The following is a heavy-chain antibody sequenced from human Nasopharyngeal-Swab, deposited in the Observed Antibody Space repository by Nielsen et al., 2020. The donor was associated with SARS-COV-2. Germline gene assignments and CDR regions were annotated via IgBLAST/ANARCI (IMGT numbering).Heavy chain of an antibody. Sequence: VRQAPGKGLEWISFISRSAATIYYADSVKGRFTISRDNAKNALYLQLSDLRPEDTAVYYCARNGGPLSDYYFYYAMGVWGQGTSVTVSS. J-gene: IGHJ6*02. D-gene: IGHD3-16*02. V-gene: IGHV3-48*03. CDR3: ARNGGPLSDYYFYYAMGV. CDR2: ISRSAATI.